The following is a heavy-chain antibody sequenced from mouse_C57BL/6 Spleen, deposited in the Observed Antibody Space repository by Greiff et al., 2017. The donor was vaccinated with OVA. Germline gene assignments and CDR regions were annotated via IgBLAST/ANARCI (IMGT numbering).Heavy chain of an antibody. J-gene: IGHJ2*01. CDR1: GYTFTDYN. V-gene: IGHV1-18*01. D-gene: IGHD2-10*01. CDR3: ARPYYGNYVPSYYFDY. CDR2: INPNNGGT. Sequence: VQLQQSGPELVKPGASVKIPCKASGYTFTDYNMDWVKQSHGKSLEWIGDINPNNGGTIYNQKFKGKATLTVDKSSSTAYMELRSLTSEDTAVYYCARPYYGNYVPSYYFDYWGQGTTLTVSS.